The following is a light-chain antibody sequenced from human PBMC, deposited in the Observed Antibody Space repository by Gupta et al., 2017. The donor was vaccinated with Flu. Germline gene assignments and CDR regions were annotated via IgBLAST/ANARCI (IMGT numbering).Light chain of an antibody. Sequence: DIVMTQSPDSLAVSLGERATINCKPSQSVLFSSNNKNYLAWYQQKPGQPPNLLIFWASTRASGVPDRFSGSGSGTDFTLTISRLQAEDVAVYYCQQYYSSPITFGQGTRLEIK. CDR3: QQYYSSPIT. V-gene: IGKV4-1*01. CDR2: WAS. CDR1: QSVLFSSNNKNY. J-gene: IGKJ5*01.